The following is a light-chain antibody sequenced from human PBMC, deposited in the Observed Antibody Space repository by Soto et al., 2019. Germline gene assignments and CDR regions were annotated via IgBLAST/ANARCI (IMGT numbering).Light chain of an antibody. CDR1: QSISSW. Sequence: DIQMTQSPSTLSASVGDRVTITCRASQSISSWLAWYQQKPGKAPKLLIYKASSLESGVPSRFSGSGSGTEFTLTISSLXXXXXXXYYCQQYNSYSYTFGQGTKLEXK. J-gene: IGKJ2*01. CDR3: QQYNSYSYT. V-gene: IGKV1-5*03. CDR2: KAS.